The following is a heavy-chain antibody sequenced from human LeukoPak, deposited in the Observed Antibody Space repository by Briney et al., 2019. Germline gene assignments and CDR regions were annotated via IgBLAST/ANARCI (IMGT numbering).Heavy chain of an antibody. CDR1: GGTFSSYA. CDR2: IIPIFGAA. CDR3: ARDYASGRYYDSSGYYLGWFDP. D-gene: IGHD3-22*01. J-gene: IGHJ5*02. Sequence: ASVKVSCKASGGTFSSYAISWVRQAPGQGLEWMGGIIPIFGAANYAQKFQGRVTITADESTSTAYMELSSLRSEDTAAYYCARDYASGRYYDSSGYYLGWFDPWGQGTLVTVSS. V-gene: IGHV1-69*13.